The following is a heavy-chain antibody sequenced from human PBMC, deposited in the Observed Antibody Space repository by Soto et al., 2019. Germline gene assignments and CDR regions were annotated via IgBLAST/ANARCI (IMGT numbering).Heavy chain of an antibody. CDR3: ARDLRKQLVSRNWFDP. Sequence: SVKVSCKASGGTFSSYAIGWVRQAPGQGLEWMGGIIPIFGTANYAQKFQGRVTITADESTSTAYMELSSLRSEDTAVYYCARDLRKQLVSRNWFDPWGQGTLVTVSS. V-gene: IGHV1-69*13. CDR1: GGTFSSYA. CDR2: IIPIFGTA. J-gene: IGHJ5*02. D-gene: IGHD6-6*01.